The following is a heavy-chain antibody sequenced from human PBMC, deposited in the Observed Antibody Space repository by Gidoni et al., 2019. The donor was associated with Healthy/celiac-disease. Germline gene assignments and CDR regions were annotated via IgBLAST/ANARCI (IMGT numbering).Heavy chain of an antibody. CDR3: ARGTLPAAYWYFDL. CDR2: IGTAGDT. J-gene: IGHJ2*01. V-gene: IGHV3-13*01. CDR1: GFPFSSYD. D-gene: IGHD2-2*01. Sequence: EVQLLESGGGLVQPGGSLRLSCAASGFPFSSYDMHWVRQATGKGLEWVSAIGTAGDTYYPGSVKGRFTISRENAKNSLYLQMNSLRAGDTAVYYCARGTLPAAYWYFDLWGRGTLVTVSS.